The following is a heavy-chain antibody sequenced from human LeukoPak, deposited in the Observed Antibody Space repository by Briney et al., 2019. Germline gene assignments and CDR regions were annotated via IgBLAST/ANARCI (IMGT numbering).Heavy chain of an antibody. J-gene: IGHJ3*02. Sequence: GGSLRLSCAAAGFIFSNYAMSWVRQAPGQGLEWVSTISGGGGDTDYADSVKGRFTISRDNSKNTLHLQMNSLRAEDTAVYYCAKGNQRAYDAFDIWGQGTMATVSS. CDR2: ISGGGGDT. CDR3: AKGNQRAYDAFDI. D-gene: IGHD1-14*01. CDR1: GFIFSNYA. V-gene: IGHV3-23*01.